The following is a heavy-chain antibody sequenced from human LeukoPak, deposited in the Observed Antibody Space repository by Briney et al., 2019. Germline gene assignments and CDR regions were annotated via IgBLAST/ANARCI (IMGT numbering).Heavy chain of an antibody. V-gene: IGHV3-21*01. J-gene: IGHJ6*02. D-gene: IGHD3-10*01. CDR2: ISSSSSYI. CDR1: GFTFSSYS. CDR3: ARAHYYGSGIIGMDV. Sequence: GGSLRLSCAASGFTFSSYSMNWVRQAPGKGLEWVSSISSSSSYIYYADSVKGRFTISRDNAKNSLCLQMNSLRAEDTAVYYCARAHYYGSGIIGMDVWGQGTTVTVSS.